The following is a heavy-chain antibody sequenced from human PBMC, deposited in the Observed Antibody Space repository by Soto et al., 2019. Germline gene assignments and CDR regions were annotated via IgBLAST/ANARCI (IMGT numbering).Heavy chain of an antibody. J-gene: IGHJ3*02. CDR2: ISNSSTYT. CDR3: ARHSKLGSGWFDAFDI. CDR1: GFNFSDSY. V-gene: IGHV3-11*06. Sequence: HVQLVESGGGLVKPGGSRRLSCAASGFNFSDSYMSLISQAPGKGLEWVSYISNSSTYTNYADSVRGRFTVSRDNAQNSLFLQLTSLRAEDKAVYDCARHSKLGSGWFDAFDIWGQGTMATVSS. D-gene: IGHD6-19*01.